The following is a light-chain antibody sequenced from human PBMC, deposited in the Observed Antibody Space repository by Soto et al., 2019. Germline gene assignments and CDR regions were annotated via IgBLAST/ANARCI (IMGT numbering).Light chain of an antibody. Sequence: DIQMTQSPSTLSASAGAPVPITCRASQSISTFLAWYQQKPGKAPKLLIYAASSLQSGVPSRFSGSGSGTDFTLTISSLQPEDFATYYCQQSYSTPRTFGQGTKVDIK. CDR1: QSISTF. J-gene: IGKJ1*01. V-gene: IGKV1-39*01. CDR3: QQSYSTPRT. CDR2: AAS.